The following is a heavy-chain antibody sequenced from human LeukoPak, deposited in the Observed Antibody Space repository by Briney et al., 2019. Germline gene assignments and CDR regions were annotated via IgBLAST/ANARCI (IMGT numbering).Heavy chain of an antibody. Sequence: ASVKVSCKTSGYIFTQYGISWVRQAPGQGLEWMAWIITYNGNADYAQKFQGRASITTDTSTSTAYMELRSPRSDDTAVYYCARRTGYNFYYLDVWGQGTTVIVSS. V-gene: IGHV1-18*01. CDR1: GYIFTQYG. CDR3: ARRTGYNFYYLDV. D-gene: IGHD3/OR15-3a*01. J-gene: IGHJ6*03. CDR2: IITYNGNA.